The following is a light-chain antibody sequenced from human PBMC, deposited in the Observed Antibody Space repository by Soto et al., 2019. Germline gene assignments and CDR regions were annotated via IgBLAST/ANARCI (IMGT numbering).Light chain of an antibody. CDR2: GAS. V-gene: IGKV3-20*01. Sequence: EIVLTQSPGTLSLSPGERATLSCRASQSVSSSYLAWYQQKPGQAPRPLIYGASSRATGIPDRFSGSGSGTDFTLAISRLAPEDFAVYFCQQYGNSPPNTFGQGTKVDI. CDR3: QQYGNSPPNT. J-gene: IGKJ2*01. CDR1: QSVSSSY.